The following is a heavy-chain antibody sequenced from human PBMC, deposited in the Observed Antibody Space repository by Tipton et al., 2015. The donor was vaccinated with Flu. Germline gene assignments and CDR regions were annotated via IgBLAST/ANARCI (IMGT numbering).Heavy chain of an antibody. Sequence: TLSLTCTVTGGSISGNSWIRQSPGKGLEWLAYVSDSGSVRYNPPHTSRASMVADTPSGRFTLRLASVTEADTAVYYCAAEASGGSYFAYWGQGILVTVSS. D-gene: IGHD2-15*01. CDR2: VSDSGSV. V-gene: IGHV4-59*13. CDR3: AAEASGGSYFAY. J-gene: IGHJ4*02. CDR1: GGSISGNS.